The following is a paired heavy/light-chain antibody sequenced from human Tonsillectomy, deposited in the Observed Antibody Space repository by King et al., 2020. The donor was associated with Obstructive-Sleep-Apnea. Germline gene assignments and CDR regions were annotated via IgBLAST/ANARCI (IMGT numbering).Heavy chain of an antibody. D-gene: IGHD2-15*01. J-gene: IGHJ5*02. CDR3: ARDKPLGYCSGGSCYSLGWFDP. CDR2: IYTSGST. Sequence: QVQLQESGPGLVKPSETLSLTCTVSGGSISSYYWSWIRQPAGKGLEWIGRIYTSGSTNYNPSLKSRVTMSVDTSKNQFSLKLSSVTAADTAVYYCARDKPLGYCSGGSCYSLGWFDPWGQGTLVTVSS. CDR1: GGSISSYY. V-gene: IGHV4-4*07.
Light chain of an antibody. Sequence: DIQMTQSPSSLSASVGDRVTITCRASQSISSYLNWYQQKPGKAPKLLIYAASSLQSGVPSRFSGSGSGTDFTLTISSLQPEDFATYYCQQSYSTPLSPVTFGPGTKVDIK. J-gene: IGKJ3*01. CDR2: AAS. CDR3: QQSYSTPLSPVT. V-gene: IGKV1-39*01. CDR1: QSISSY.